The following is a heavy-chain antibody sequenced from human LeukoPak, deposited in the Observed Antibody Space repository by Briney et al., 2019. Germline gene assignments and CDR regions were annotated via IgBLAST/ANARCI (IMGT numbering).Heavy chain of an antibody. J-gene: IGHJ3*02. V-gene: IGHV1-69*13. CDR2: IIPIFGTA. CDR1: GGTFSSYA. CDR3: ASVFGVVMADAFDI. D-gene: IGHD3-3*01. Sequence: ASVKLPRKASGGTFSSYAISWVRQAPGQGLEWMGGIIPIFGTANYAQKFQGRVTITADESTSTAYMELSSLRSEDTAVYYCASVFGVVMADAFDIWGQGTMVTVSS.